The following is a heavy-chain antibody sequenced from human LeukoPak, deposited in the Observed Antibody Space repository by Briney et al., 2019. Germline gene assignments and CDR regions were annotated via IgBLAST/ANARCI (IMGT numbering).Heavy chain of an antibody. CDR3: ASTGAYYYYGMDV. CDR1: GFTFSSYE. CDR2: ISSSGSTI. J-gene: IGHJ6*04. V-gene: IGHV3-48*03. D-gene: IGHD3-10*01. Sequence: GGSLRLSCAASGFTFSSYEMNWVRQAPGKGLVWVSYISSSGSTIYYADSVKGRFTISRDNAKNSLYLQMNSLRAEDTAVYYCASTGAYYYYGMDVWGKGTTVTVSS.